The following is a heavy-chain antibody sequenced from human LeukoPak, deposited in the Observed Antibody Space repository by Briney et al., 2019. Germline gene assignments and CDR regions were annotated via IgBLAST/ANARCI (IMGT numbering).Heavy chain of an antibody. V-gene: IGHV3-9*01. D-gene: IGHD3-10*01. CDR3: AKDYYGSGDDAFDI. Sequence: GRSLRLSCAASGFTFDDYAMHWVRQAPGKGLEWVSGISWNSGSIGYADSVKGRFTISRDNAKNSLYLQMDSLRAEDTALYYCAKDYYGSGDDAFDIWGQGTMVTVSS. J-gene: IGHJ3*02. CDR2: ISWNSGSI. CDR1: GFTFDDYA.